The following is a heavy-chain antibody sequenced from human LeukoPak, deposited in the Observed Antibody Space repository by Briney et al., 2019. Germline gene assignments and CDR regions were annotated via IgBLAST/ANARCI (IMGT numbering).Heavy chain of an antibody. CDR2: IYSGGST. J-gene: IGHJ3*01. CDR3: AREILPHCRGYSCSSGSALDV. Sequence: GGSLRLSCAASGFTVSSNYMSWVRQAPGKGLEWVSVIYSGGSTYYADSVKGRFTISRDNSKNTLYLQMNSLRAEDTAVYFCAREILPHCRGYSCSSGSALDVWGQGTMVIVSS. D-gene: IGHD2-15*01. V-gene: IGHV3-66*01. CDR1: GFTVSSNY.